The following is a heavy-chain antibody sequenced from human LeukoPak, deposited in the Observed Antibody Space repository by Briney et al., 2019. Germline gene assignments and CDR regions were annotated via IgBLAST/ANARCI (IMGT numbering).Heavy chain of an antibody. J-gene: IGHJ6*02. Sequence: PSETLSLTCTVSGXSISSYYGSWIPQPPGKGQEWIGYIYYSGSTNYNPSLKSRVTISVDTSKNQFSLKLSSVTAADTAVYYCARERRTSYYGSGTYYYGMDVWGQGITVTVSS. V-gene: IGHV4-59*13. CDR3: ARERRTSYYGSGTYYYGMDV. CDR1: GXSISSYY. D-gene: IGHD3-10*01. CDR2: IYYSGST.